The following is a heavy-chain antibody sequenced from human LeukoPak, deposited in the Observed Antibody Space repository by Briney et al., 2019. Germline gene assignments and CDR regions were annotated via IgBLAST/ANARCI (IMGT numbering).Heavy chain of an antibody. D-gene: IGHD5-18*01. Sequence: GGSLRLSCAASGFTFSSYGMHWVRQARGKGLEWVAVIWYDGSNKYYADSVKGRFTISRDNSKNTLYLQMNSLRAEDTAVYYCARDRWLYSYGSSWYNWFDPWGQGTLVTVSS. CDR1: GFTFSSYG. CDR2: IWYDGSNK. CDR3: ARDRWLYSYGSSWYNWFDP. V-gene: IGHV3-33*01. J-gene: IGHJ5*02.